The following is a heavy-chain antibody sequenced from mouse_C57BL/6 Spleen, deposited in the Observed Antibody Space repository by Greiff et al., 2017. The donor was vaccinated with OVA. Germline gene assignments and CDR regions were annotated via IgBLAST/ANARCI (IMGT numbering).Heavy chain of an antibody. CDR1: GFSLTSYA. CDR3: ARNDYYGSSSHWYFDV. V-gene: IGHV2-9-1*01. D-gene: IGHD1-1*01. Sequence: VKLQESGPGLVAPSQSLSITCTVSGFSLTSYAISWVRQPPGKGLEWLGVIWTGGGTNYNSALKSRLSISKDNSKSQVFLKMNSLQTDDTARYYCARNDYYGSSSHWYFDVWGTGTTVTVSS. CDR2: IWTGGGT. J-gene: IGHJ1*03.